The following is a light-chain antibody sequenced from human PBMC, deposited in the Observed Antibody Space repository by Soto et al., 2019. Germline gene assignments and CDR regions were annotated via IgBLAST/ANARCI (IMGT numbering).Light chain of an antibody. V-gene: IGLV3-21*02. CDR3: QVWDNYSDHVV. Sequence: SYELTQPPSVSVAPGQTARITCGENNIGSKRVHWYQQKPGQAPVVVVYHDSDRPSGIPERFSGSNSGNTVTLTISAVDAGDEAAYFCQVWDNYSDHVVFGAGTKLTVL. CDR2: HDS. CDR1: NIGSKR. J-gene: IGLJ3*02.